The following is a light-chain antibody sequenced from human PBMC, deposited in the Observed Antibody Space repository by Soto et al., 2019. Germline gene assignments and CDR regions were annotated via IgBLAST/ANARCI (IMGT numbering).Light chain of an antibody. CDR2: GAS. J-gene: IGKJ1*01. Sequence: EIVMTQFPATLSVSPGERATLSCRASQSVSTSLAWYQQRPGQAPRLLIYGASTRATGIPARFSGSGSGTEFTLTIASLQSEDIAVYYCQQYNFWKTFGQGTKVEIK. CDR1: QSVSTS. CDR3: QQYNFWKT. V-gene: IGKV3-15*01.